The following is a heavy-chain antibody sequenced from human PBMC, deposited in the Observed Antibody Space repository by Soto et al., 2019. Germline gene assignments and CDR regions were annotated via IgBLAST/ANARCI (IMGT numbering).Heavy chain of an antibody. J-gene: IGHJ6*02. CDR2: LYYSGST. CDR3: ARAVPYYGSGSYYNETYYYYGMDV. CDR1: GCSISSYY. V-gene: IGHV4-59*01. Sequence: SETRSRPGVVAGCSISSYYWNRIRQRPGKGLEWIGYLYYSGSTNYNPSLKSRVTISVDTSKNQFSLKLSSVTAADTAVYYCARAVPYYGSGSYYNETYYYYGMDVWGQGTTVTVSS. D-gene: IGHD3-10*01.